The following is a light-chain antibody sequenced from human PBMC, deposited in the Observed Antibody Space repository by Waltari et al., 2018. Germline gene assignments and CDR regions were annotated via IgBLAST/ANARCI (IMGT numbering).Light chain of an antibody. V-gene: IGKV1-9*01. CDR3: QQLNSYPPYT. CDR2: AAS. J-gene: IGKJ2*01. Sequence: DIQLTQSPSFLSASVGDRVTITCRASQGISSYLAWYQQKPGKAPKLLIYAASTLQSGVPSRFSGSGSVTDFTLTISSLQPEDFATYYCQQLNSYPPYTFGQGTKLEIK. CDR1: QGISSY.